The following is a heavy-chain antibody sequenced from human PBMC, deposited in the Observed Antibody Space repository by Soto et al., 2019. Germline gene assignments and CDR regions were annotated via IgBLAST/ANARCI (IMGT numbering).Heavy chain of an antibody. Sequence: GGSLRLSCAASGFTFSSYGMHWVRQAPGKGLEWVAVIWYDGSNKYYADSVKGRFTISRDNSKNTLYLQMNSLRAEDTAVYYCARGPGGSSGYYDYWGQGTLVTVSS. CDR2: IWYDGSNK. J-gene: IGHJ4*02. CDR3: ARGPGGSSGYYDY. CDR1: GFTFSSYG. D-gene: IGHD3-22*01. V-gene: IGHV3-33*01.